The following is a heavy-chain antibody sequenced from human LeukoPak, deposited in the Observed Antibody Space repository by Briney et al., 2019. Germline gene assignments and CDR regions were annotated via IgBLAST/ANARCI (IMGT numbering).Heavy chain of an antibody. J-gene: IGHJ4*02. V-gene: IGHV4-61*05. CDR3: AEGGQWLRV. Sequence: SETLSLTCTVSGGSISSSSYYWGWIRQPPGKGLEWIGRICNSGSTNYNPSLKSRVTMSVDTSKNQFSLKLTSVTAADTAVYYCAEGGQWLRVWGQGTLVTVSS. CDR1: GGSISSSSYY. CDR2: ICNSGST. D-gene: IGHD6-19*01.